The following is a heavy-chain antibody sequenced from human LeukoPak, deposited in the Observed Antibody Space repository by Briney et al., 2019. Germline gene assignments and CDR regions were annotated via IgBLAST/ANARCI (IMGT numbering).Heavy chain of an antibody. CDR2: ISSSSSTI. J-gene: IGHJ4*02. CDR1: GFTFSSYS. CDR3: AKDIGVVTALYCFDY. D-gene: IGHD2-21*02. V-gene: IGHV3-48*04. Sequence: GGSLRLSCAASGFTFSSYSMNWVRQAPGKGLEWVSYISSSSSTIYYADSVKGRFTISRDNAKNSLYLQMNSLRAEDTAVYYCAKDIGVVTALYCFDYWGQGTLVTVSS.